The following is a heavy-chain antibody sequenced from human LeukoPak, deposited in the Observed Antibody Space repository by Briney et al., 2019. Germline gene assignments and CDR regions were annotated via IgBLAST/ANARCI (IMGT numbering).Heavy chain of an antibody. CDR1: GFTFSSYG. Sequence: GGSLRLSCAASGFTFSSYGMHWVRQAPGKGLEWVAVISYDGSNKYYADSVKGRFTISRDNSKNTLYLQMNSLRAEDTAVYYCAKDLTKGIAVAGTFRFHMDVWGKGTTVTVSS. CDR3: AKDLTKGIAVAGTFRFHMDV. J-gene: IGHJ6*03. V-gene: IGHV3-30*18. D-gene: IGHD6-19*01. CDR2: ISYDGSNK.